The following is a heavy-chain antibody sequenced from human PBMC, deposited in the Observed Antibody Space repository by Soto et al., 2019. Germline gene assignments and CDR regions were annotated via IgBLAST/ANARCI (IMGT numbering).Heavy chain of an antibody. CDR2: FNPSGTST. CDR3: ARALPRSSGYSYGALDY. CDR1: GYTFTNYY. J-gene: IGHJ4*02. D-gene: IGHD5-18*01. V-gene: IGHV1-46*01. Sequence: GASVKVSCKASGYTFTNYYMHWVRQAPGQGLEWMGIFNPSGTSTTYAQKFQGRVTMTRDTSTSTVYMELNSLRSDDTAVYYCARALPRSSGYSYGALDYWGQGTLVTVSS.